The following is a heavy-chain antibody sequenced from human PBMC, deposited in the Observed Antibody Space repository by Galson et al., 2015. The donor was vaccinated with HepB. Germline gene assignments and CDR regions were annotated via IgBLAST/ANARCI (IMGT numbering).Heavy chain of an antibody. CDR1: GYTFTGYY. V-gene: IGHV1-2*02. J-gene: IGHJ6*03. Sequence: SVKVSCKASGYTFTGYYMHWVRQAPGQGLEFMGWIYPNSGGTSYAQKFQGRVTMTRDTSISTAYMELSRLRSDDTAVYYCAKSLDCSTTSCPYYYYYYMGVWGKGTTVTVSS. CDR2: IYPNSGGT. D-gene: IGHD2-2*01. CDR3: AKSLDCSTTSCPYYYYYYMGV.